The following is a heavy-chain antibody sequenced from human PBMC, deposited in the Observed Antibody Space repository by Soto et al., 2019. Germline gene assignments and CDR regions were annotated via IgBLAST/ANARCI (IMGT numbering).Heavy chain of an antibody. J-gene: IGHJ4*02. V-gene: IGHV3-21*01. D-gene: IGHD1-26*01. Sequence: GGSLRLSCAASGFNFSSYTMNWVRQAPGKGLEWVSSISSSSRYIYYADSVKGRFTISRDNSKNTLYLQMNSLRAEDTAVYYCAKDGRVGAIDYWGQGTLVTVSS. CDR3: AKDGRVGAIDY. CDR2: ISSSSRYI. CDR1: GFNFSSYT.